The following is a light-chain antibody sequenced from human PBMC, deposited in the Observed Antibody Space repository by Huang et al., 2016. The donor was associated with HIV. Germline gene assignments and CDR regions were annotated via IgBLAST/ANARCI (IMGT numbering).Light chain of an antibody. Sequence: DIQMTQSPSSLSSSVGDRVTLTCRASQGITKSLVWYQQKPGKSPKLLLVATSRLERGVPSRISGSGYGTEFTLTISSLQPEDFATYYCQQYYNTPYTFGQGTKLEIK. CDR3: QQYYNTPYT. CDR2: ATS. J-gene: IGKJ2*01. V-gene: IGKV1-NL1*01. CDR1: QGITKS.